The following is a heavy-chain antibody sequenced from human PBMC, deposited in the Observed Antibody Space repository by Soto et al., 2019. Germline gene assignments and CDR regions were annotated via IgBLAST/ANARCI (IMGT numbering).Heavy chain of an antibody. CDR1: GFSLSSSGVG. CDR3: AHKGGRGAGMDV. V-gene: IGHV2-5*02. CDR2: IYWDEDK. Sequence: QSTLKESGPTLVKPTQTLTLTCTFSGFSLSSSGVGVGWIRQTPGKAPEWLALIYWDEDKRYSPSLKTRLTITKDTSTNEVVLTMTNMDPVDTGTYYCAHKGGRGAGMDVWGQGTTVTVSS. D-gene: IGHD2-15*01. J-gene: IGHJ6*02.